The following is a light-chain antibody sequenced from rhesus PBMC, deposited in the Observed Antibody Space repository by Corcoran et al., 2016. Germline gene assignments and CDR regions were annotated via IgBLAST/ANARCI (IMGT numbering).Light chain of an antibody. CDR3: QQYSSRPFT. CDR2: KAS. Sequence: DIQMTPSPSSLSASVGDTVTITCRASQGISSWLAWYQQKPGKAPKLLIYKASSLQSGVPSRFSGSGSGTYFTLTISSLQSEDFATYYCQQYSSRPFTFGPGTKLDIK. CDR1: QGISSW. V-gene: IGKV1-22*01. J-gene: IGKJ3*01.